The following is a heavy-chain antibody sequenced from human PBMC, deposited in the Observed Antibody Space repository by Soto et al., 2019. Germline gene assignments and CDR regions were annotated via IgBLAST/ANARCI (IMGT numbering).Heavy chain of an antibody. J-gene: IGHJ4*02. CDR1: GFTFIDYY. CDR3: ARSGDNYNRLDY. CDR2: SSNSGTFS. V-gene: IGHV3-11*06. Sequence: GGSLRLSCEGSGFTFIDYYIILIRQAPGKGLEWISYSSNSGTFSRYADSVKGRFSISRDNTKNLLYLQMNSLRAEDTAVYYCARSGDNYNRLDYWGQGTPVTVSS. D-gene: IGHD1-1*01.